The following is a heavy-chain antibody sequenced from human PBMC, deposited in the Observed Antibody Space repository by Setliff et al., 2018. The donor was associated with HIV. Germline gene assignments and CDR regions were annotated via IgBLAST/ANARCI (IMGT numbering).Heavy chain of an antibody. D-gene: IGHD1-7*01. CDR1: GYTFTGYY. Sequence: GASVKVSCKASGYTFTGYYMHWVRQAPGQGLEWMGWTNPNSGGTNYAQKFQGRVTMTRDTSITTAYMELSRLRSDDTALYYCARILSGLNYFDPWGQGTLVTVSS. CDR2: TNPNSGGT. J-gene: IGHJ5*02. CDR3: ARILSGLNYFDP. V-gene: IGHV1-2*02.